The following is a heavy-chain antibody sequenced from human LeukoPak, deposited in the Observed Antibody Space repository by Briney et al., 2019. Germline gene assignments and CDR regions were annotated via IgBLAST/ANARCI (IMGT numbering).Heavy chain of an antibody. CDR2: IGNRGDT. V-gene: IGHV4-34*01. J-gene: IGHJ4*03. Sequence: LRLSCAASGFTFSDYYMSCIRQSRGKGLEWMAEIGNRGDTNYNPPVKSRVTISVDTSKNQFSLKVRSLSAADTAVYYCARGATSSETGYFDFWGQGTLVTVSS. CDR1: GFTFSDYY. CDR3: ARGATSSETGYFDF. D-gene: IGHD2-15*01.